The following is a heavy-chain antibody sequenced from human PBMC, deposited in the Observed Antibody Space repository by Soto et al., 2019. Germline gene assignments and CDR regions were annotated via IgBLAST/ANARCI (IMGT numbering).Heavy chain of an antibody. D-gene: IGHD3-10*01. CDR1: GGSISVYY. J-gene: IGHJ4*02. CDR3: ARLVYDTRLNYMYFDF. CDR2: VYDNGRP. V-gene: IGHV4-59*12. Sequence: PSETLSLTCTISGGSISVYYWSWIRQSPRQGLEWNGYVYDNGRPYYSPSLKSRVTISADTSKNQISLKLTSVTAADTAIYFCARLVYDTRLNYMYFDFWGQGALVTVSS.